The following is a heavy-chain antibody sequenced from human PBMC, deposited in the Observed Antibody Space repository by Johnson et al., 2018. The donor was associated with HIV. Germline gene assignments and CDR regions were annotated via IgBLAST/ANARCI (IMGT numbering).Heavy chain of an antibody. CDR3: TTQQRADAFDI. D-gene: IGHD6-13*01. CDR1: GFTFSSYA. Sequence: VQLVESGVGLVQPGGSLRLSCAASGFTFSSYAMSWVRQAPGKGLEWVGRIKSKTDGGTTDYAAPVKGRFTISRDDSKNTLYLQMNSLKTEDTAVYYCTTQQRADAFDIWGQGTMVTVSS. J-gene: IGHJ3*02. V-gene: IGHV3-15*01. CDR2: IKSKTDGGTT.